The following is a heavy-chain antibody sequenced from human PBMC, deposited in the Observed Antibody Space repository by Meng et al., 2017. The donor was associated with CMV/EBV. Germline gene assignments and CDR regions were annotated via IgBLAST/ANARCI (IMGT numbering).Heavy chain of an antibody. CDR1: GYTFTVYG. J-gene: IGHJ4*02. V-gene: IGHV1-18*01. CDR2: ISAYNANT. D-gene: IGHD3-10*01. Sequence: VRLVPAGAWVNKPGASVKVSCKASGYTFTVYGSSWRRQAPGQGLESIGWISAYNANTNYAQKLQGRVTMTTDTSTSPAYMELRSLRSDDTAVYYCARAWVGEEYYFDYWGQGTLVTVSS. CDR3: ARAWVGEEYYFDY.